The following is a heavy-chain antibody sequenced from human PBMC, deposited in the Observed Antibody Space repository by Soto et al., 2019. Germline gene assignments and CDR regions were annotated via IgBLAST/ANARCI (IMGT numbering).Heavy chain of an antibody. D-gene: IGHD2-15*01. CDR1: GFTFRNHA. CDR3: ARGDREDILVVVGARPGEYGIDI. Sequence: QVQLVESGGGVVQPGGSLRLSCAASGFTFRNHAMHWVRQAPGKGLECLAVIAYDGSSAFYRDSVKGRFTVPRDNSKNTLYLHMNSRGSEDTGVYSCARGDREDILVVVGARPGEYGIDIWGQGTTFTVSS. J-gene: IGHJ6*02. CDR2: IAYDGSSA. V-gene: IGHV3-30-3*01.